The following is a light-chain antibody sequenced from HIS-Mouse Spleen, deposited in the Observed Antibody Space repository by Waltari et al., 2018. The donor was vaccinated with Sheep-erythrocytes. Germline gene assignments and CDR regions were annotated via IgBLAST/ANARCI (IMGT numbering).Light chain of an antibody. CDR3: QSYDSSLSGSV. Sequence: QSVLTQPPSVSGAPGPRVTIPCTGSRSNIGLGSAVHWYQQLPRTAPKPPNYGNTNPPSGVPDRFSGSKSGTSASLAITGLQAEDEADYYCQSYDSSLSGSVFGGGTKLTVL. J-gene: IGLJ2*01. V-gene: IGLV1-40*01. CDR1: RSNIGLGSA. CDR2: GNT.